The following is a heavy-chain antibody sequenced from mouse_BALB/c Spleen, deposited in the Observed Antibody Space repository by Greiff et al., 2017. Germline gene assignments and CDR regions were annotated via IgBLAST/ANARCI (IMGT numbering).Heavy chain of an antibody. J-gene: IGHJ2*01. Sequence: QVQLKQSGAELARPGASVKLSCKASGYTFTDYYINWVKQRTGQGLEWIGEIYPGSGNTYYNEKFKGKATLTADKSSSTAYMQLSSLTSEDSAVYFCARGYDYDDGDYWGQGTTLTVSS. CDR2: IYPGSGNT. CDR1: GYTFTDYY. CDR3: ARGYDYDDGDY. V-gene: IGHV1-77*01. D-gene: IGHD2-4*01.